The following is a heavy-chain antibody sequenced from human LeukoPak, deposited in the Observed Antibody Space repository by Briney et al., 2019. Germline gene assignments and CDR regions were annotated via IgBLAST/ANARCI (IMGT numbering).Heavy chain of an antibody. V-gene: IGHV3-11*04. CDR2: ISGSASDV. D-gene: IGHD3-9*01. CDR1: GFTFSDSY. CDR3: ARPILTGYSPYYMDV. Sequence: GGSLRLSCAASGFTFSDSYMTWVRQAPGKGLELLSYISGSASDVNYIDSVRGRFTISRDNAKNSLYLQMNSLRAEDTAVYYCARPILTGYSPYYMDVWGKGTTVTVSS. J-gene: IGHJ6*03.